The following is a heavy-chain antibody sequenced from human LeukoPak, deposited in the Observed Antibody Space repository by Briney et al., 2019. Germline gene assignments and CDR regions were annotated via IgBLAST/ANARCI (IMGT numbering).Heavy chain of an antibody. CDR2: ISSRSDYT. J-gene: IGHJ4*02. V-gene: IGHV3-23*01. D-gene: IGHD3-22*01. CDR1: GFTFSIYA. Sequence: GGSLRLSCAASGFTFSIYAMSWVRQAPGKGLEWVSSISSRSDYTYYEDSVKGRFPVSRDNYQNQLYLQMNSLRAEDTAIYYSAKDRPNSYESNGHYYRRDGDYWGQGTLVTVSS. CDR3: AKDRPNSYESNGHYYRRDGDY.